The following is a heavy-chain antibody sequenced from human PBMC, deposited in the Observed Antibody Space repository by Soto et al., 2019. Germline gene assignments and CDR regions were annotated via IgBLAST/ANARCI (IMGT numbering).Heavy chain of an antibody. V-gene: IGHV1-18*01. D-gene: IGHD6-19*01. CDR2: ISAYNGNT. CDR1: GYTFTSYG. Sequence: AASVKVSCKASGYTFTSYGISWVRQAPGQGLEWMGWISAYNGNTNYAQKPQGRVTMTTDTSTSTAYMELRSLRSDDTAVYYCARDLGSKSSGWFVRYYFDYWGQGTLVTVSS. CDR3: ARDLGSKSSGWFVRYYFDY. J-gene: IGHJ4*02.